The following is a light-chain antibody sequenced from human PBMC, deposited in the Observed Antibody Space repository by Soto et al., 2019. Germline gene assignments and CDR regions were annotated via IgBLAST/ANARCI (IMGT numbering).Light chain of an antibody. J-gene: IGKJ2*01. CDR1: QHVSSN. CDR2: RAS. CDR3: QQYNNWPYT. Sequence: EIVMTQSPATLSVSPGGSATLSCRASQHVSSNFAWYRQKPGQAPTLVIYRASTRATGIPARFSGSGYGTEFTLTISSLQSEDFSVYYCQQYNNWPYTYGLGNKLEIK. V-gene: IGKV3-15*01.